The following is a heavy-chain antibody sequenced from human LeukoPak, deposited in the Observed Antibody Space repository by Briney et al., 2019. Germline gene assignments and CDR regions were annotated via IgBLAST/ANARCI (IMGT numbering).Heavy chain of an antibody. CDR1: GYDFHTYW. CDR3: ARLRPKVGDGWDYAMDV. D-gene: IGHD1-26*01. CDR2: IYSGDFDT. Sequence: GESLKIPCEASGYDFHTYWIGWVRQLPGKGLEWMGIIYSGDFDTRYSPSFLGQVTFSVDKSISTAYMQWRSLKASDTAMYYCARLRPKVGDGWDYAMDVWGQGTTVTVSS. J-gene: IGHJ6*02. V-gene: IGHV5-51*01.